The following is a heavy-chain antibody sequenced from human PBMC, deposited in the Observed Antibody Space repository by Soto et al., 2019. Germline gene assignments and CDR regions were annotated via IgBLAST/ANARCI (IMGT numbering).Heavy chain of an antibody. J-gene: IGHJ4*02. CDR3: ARDGSVTTNPFDY. Sequence: GGSLRLSCAASGFTFSRYSMNWVRQAPGKGLEWVSSISSSSRYIFYADSVKGRFTISRDNAKNSLYLQMNSLRAEDTAVYYCARDGSVTTNPFDYWGQGTLVTVSS. CDR2: ISSSSRYI. D-gene: IGHD4-4*01. CDR1: GFTFSRYS. V-gene: IGHV3-21*01.